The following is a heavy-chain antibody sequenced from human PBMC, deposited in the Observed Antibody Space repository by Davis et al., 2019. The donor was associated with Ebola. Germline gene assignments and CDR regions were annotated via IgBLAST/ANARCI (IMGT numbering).Heavy chain of an antibody. CDR3: ARFSRGELENY. J-gene: IGHJ4*02. CDR2: IRQDGSEK. V-gene: IGHV3-7*01. Sequence: GESLKISCEVSGFPFSSYWMSWVRQAPGKGLEWVANIRQDGSEKQHVDSVKGRFTISRDNAKNSLYLQMNSLRVEDTGVYYCARFSRGELENYWGQGTLVTVSS. D-gene: IGHD3-10*01. CDR1: GFPFSSYW.